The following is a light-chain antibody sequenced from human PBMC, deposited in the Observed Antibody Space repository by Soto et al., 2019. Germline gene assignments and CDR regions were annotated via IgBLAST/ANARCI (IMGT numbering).Light chain of an antibody. J-gene: IGKJ4*01. CDR1: QGINSY. CDR2: SAS. CDR3: QQLNSFPFT. Sequence: IQLTQSTSSLSASAGDRVTITCRASQGINSYLVWYQQKPGKAPKLLIFSASTLQSGVPSRFSGSGSGTGFTLTISNLQPEDFATYYCQQLNSFPFTFGGGTKVDI. V-gene: IGKV1-9*01.